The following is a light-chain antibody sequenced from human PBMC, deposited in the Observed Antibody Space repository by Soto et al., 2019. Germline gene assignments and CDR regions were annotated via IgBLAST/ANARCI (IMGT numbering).Light chain of an antibody. J-gene: IGLJ3*02. V-gene: IGLV7-46*01. Sequence: QAVVTQEPSLTVSPGGTVTLTCGSSTGAVTSGLYPYWFQQKPGQAPRTLIYDTSNKHSWTPARFSGSLLGGKTALTLSGAQPEDEADYYCMLSYSGVRVFGGGTKLTVL. CDR1: TGAVTSGLY. CDR3: MLSYSGVRV. CDR2: DTS.